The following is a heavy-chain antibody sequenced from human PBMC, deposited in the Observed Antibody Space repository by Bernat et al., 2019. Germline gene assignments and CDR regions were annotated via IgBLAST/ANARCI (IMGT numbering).Heavy chain of an antibody. V-gene: IGHV1-2*06. CDR3: ARERRSDDFWRGYSVDP. CDR1: GYTFTGYY. J-gene: IGHJ5*02. CDR2: INPNSGGT. Sequence: QVQLVQSGAEVKKPGASVKVSCKASGYTFTGYYMHWVRQAPGQGLEWMGRINPNSGGTNYAQKFQGRVTMTRDTSISTAYMELSRLRSDDTAVYYCARERRSDDFWRGYSVDPWGQGTLVTVSS. D-gene: IGHD3-3*01.